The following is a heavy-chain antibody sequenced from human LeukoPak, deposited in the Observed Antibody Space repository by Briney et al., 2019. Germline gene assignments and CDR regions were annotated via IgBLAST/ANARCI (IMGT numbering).Heavy chain of an antibody. CDR2: IYIGGST. CDR1: GWTVNNNY. CDR3: ARGSRGSYCPVY. J-gene: IGHJ4*02. Sequence: PGWSLRLSCAACGWTVNNNYMSWVRQAPGKGVEGLSVIYIGGSTYYPVSVKGRFTISRDNSKNTLYLKMNSLNTEDTAVYYCARGSRGSYCPVYWGQGTLVTVSS. D-gene: IGHD1-26*01. V-gene: IGHV3-66*02.